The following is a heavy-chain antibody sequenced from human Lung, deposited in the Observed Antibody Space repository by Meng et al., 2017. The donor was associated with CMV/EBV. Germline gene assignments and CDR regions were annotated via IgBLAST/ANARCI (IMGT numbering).Heavy chain of an antibody. CDR3: ARDRTAGLWFGELVYSPDLGY. D-gene: IGHD3-10*01. V-gene: IGHV3-30*04. J-gene: IGHJ4*02. CDR1: GFTFSSYA. CDR2: ISYDGSNK. Sequence: GGSLRLSCAASGFTFSSYAMHWVRQAPGKGLEWVAVISYDGSNKYYADSVKGRFTISRDNSKNTLYLQMNSLRAEDTAVYYCARDRTAGLWFGELVYSPDLGYWGQGTLVTVSS.